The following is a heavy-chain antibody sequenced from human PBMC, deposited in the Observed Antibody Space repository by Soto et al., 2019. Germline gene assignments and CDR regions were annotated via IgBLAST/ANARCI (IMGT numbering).Heavy chain of an antibody. CDR2: ISAYNGNT. CDR3: ARGFIPENY. D-gene: IGHD2-2*01. J-gene: IGHJ4*02. CDR1: GFAFTSNG. V-gene: IGHV1-18*01. Sequence: ASVKVSCKASGFAFTSNGISWVRQAPGQRLEWMGWISAYNGNTRYEQKFQGRVTLSTDASTRTVFLELTSLKFDDAAVYYCARGFIPENYWGQGTRVTVSS.